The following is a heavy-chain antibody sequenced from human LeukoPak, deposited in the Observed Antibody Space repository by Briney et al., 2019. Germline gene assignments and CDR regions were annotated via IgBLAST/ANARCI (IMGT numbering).Heavy chain of an antibody. D-gene: IGHD1-26*01. J-gene: IGHJ6*02. CDR3: ARGFSGSPGGYYYYGMDV. V-gene: IGHV1-69*13. CDR1: GGTFSSYA. CDR2: IIPIFGTA. Sequence: SVKVSCKASGGTFSSYAISWVRQAPGQGLEWMGGIIPIFGTANYAQKFQGRVTITADESTSTAYMELSSLRSEDTAVYYCARGFSGSPGGYYYYGMDVWGQGTTVTVSS.